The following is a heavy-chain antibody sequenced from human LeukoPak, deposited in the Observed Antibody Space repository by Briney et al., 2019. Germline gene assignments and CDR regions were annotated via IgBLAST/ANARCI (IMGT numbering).Heavy chain of an antibody. CDR2: ISYDGSNK. CDR3: AREGYYYDSSGPADDY. J-gene: IGHJ4*02. Sequence: PGRSLRLSCAASGFTFSSYAMHWVRQAPGKGLEWVAVISYDGSNKYYADSVKGRFTISRDNSKNTLYLQMNSLRAEDTAVYYCAREGYYYDSSGPADDYWGQGTLVTVSS. CDR1: GFTFSSYA. V-gene: IGHV3-30-3*01. D-gene: IGHD3-22*01.